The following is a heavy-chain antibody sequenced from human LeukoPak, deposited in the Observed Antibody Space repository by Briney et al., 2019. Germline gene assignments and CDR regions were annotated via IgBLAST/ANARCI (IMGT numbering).Heavy chain of an antibody. CDR3: AKGRGSGYAGLYYFDY. V-gene: IGHV3-23*01. Sequence: PGGSLRLSCAASGFTFSSYAMSWVRQAPGKGLEWVSAISGSGGSTYYAASVKGRFTISRANSKNTLYLQMNSLRAEETAVYYCAKGRGSGYAGLYYFDYWGQGTLVTVSS. CDR1: GFTFSSYA. CDR2: ISGSGGST. J-gene: IGHJ4*02. D-gene: IGHD5-12*01.